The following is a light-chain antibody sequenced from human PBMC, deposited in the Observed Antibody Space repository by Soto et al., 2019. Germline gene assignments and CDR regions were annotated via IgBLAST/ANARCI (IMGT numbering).Light chain of an antibody. V-gene: IGLV2-14*02. CDR2: EGT. CDR1: SSDVGTHNL. CDR3: SSYTSSSTL. J-gene: IGLJ1*01. Sequence: QSALTRPASVSGSPGQSITISCTGTSSDVGTHNLVSWYQQHPGKAPKLMVYEGTKRPSGVSNRFSGSKSGNTASLTISGLQTEDEADYYCSSYTSSSTLFGTGTKVTVL.